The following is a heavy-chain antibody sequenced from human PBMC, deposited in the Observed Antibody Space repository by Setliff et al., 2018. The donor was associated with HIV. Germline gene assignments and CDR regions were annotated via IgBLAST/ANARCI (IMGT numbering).Heavy chain of an antibody. CDR1: GFNFSAYH. V-gene: IGHV3-72*01. CDR3: GPYLGY. J-gene: IGHJ4*02. CDR2: IRNKANSYTT. D-gene: IGHD2-21*01. Sequence: PGGSLRLSCAASGFNFSAYHMDWVHQAPGKGLEWIGRIRNKANSYTTEYAASVSGRFTISRNDSDNSMFLQMDSLKIEDTAVYYCGPYLGYWGQGTLVTVSS.